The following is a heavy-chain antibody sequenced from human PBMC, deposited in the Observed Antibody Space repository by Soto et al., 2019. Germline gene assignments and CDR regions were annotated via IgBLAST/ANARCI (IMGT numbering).Heavy chain of an antibody. CDR3: ARDPGIAVAGGNWFDP. CDR2: IWYDGSNK. J-gene: IGHJ5*02. Sequence: QVQLVESGGGVVQPGRSLRLSCAASGLTFSSYGMHWVRQAPGKGLEWVAVIWYDGSNKYYADSVKGRFTISRDNSKNTLYLQMNSLRAEDTAVYYCARDPGIAVAGGNWFDPWGQGTLVTVSS. D-gene: IGHD6-19*01. V-gene: IGHV3-33*01. CDR1: GLTFSSYG.